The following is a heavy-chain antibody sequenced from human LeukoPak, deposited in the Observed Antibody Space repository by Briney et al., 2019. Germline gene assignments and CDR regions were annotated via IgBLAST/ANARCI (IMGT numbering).Heavy chain of an antibody. Sequence: SVKVSCKASGGTFSSYAISWVRQAPGQGLEWMGRIIPILGIANYAQKFQGRVTITADKSTSTAYMELSSLRSEDTAVYYCAIQSTFTAAAGAYGMDVWGQGTTGTVSS. D-gene: IGHD6-13*01. CDR1: GGTFSSYA. J-gene: IGHJ6*02. V-gene: IGHV1-69*04. CDR3: AIQSTFTAAAGAYGMDV. CDR2: IIPILGIA.